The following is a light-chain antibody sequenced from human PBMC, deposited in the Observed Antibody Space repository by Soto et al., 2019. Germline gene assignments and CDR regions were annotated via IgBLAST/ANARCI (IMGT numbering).Light chain of an antibody. CDR1: QSVFYNSKNKNY. CDR3: QQYHGSPLYT. Sequence: EIVMTQSPDSLAVSLGERATINCKSSQSVFYNSKNKNYLAWYQQKPGQPPKLLIYGASTRESGVPDRCSGSGAGTDVTLTISSVQAEDVAAYYCQQYHGSPLYTFGQGTKLEIK. V-gene: IGKV4-1*01. CDR2: GAS. J-gene: IGKJ2*01.